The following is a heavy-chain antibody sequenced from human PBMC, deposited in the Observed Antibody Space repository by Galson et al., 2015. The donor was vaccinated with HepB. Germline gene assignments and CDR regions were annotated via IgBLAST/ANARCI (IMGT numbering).Heavy chain of an antibody. Sequence: SVKVSCKASGYTFTGYYMHWVRQAPGQGLEWMGRINPNSGGTNYAQKFQGRVTMTRDTSISTAYMELSRLRSDDTAVYYCARVTEQLARRQGPNYYYYMDVWGKGTTVTVSS. CDR2: INPNSGGT. CDR1: GYTFTGYY. D-gene: IGHD6-13*01. V-gene: IGHV1-2*06. J-gene: IGHJ6*03. CDR3: ARVTEQLARRQGPNYYYYMDV.